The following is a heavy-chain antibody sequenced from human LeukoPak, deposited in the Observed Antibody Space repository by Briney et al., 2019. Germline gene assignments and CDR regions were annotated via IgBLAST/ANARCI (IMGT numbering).Heavy chain of an antibody. Sequence: GGSLRLSCAASGFTFSSYGMHWVRQAPGKGLEWVAVIWYDGSNKYYADSVKGRFTISRDNSTNTLYLQMNSLRAEDTAVYYCARDHKAGGFDYWGQGTLVTVSS. CDR1: GFTFSSYG. CDR2: IWYDGSNK. CDR3: ARDHKAGGFDY. J-gene: IGHJ4*02. D-gene: IGHD1-26*01. V-gene: IGHV3-33*01.